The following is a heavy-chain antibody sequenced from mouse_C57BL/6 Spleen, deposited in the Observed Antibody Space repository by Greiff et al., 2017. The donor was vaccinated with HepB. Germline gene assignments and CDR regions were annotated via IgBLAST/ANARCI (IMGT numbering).Heavy chain of an antibody. CDR3: ARPSSHYLDY. CDR2: IDPSDSYT. Sequence: VQLQQPGAELVKPGASVKLSCKASGYTFTSYWMQWVKQRPGQGLEWIGEIDPSDSYTNYNQKFKGKATLTVDTSSSTAYMQLSSLTSEDSAVYYGARPSSHYLDYWGQGTTLTVSS. CDR1: GYTFTSYW. J-gene: IGHJ2*01. V-gene: IGHV1-50*01. D-gene: IGHD1-1*01.